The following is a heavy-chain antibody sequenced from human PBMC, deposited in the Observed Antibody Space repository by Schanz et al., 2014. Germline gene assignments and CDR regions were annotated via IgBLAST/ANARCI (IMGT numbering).Heavy chain of an antibody. CDR1: GFSFSDYG. CDR2: ISYHGSER. J-gene: IGHJ3*02. Sequence: QVQLVESGGGVVQPGRSLRLSCAGSGFSFSDYGMHWVRQAPGRGLEWVAVISYHGSERYYADSVKGRFTISRDNSKNTLYLQMNSLRAEDTAVYYCARRKHAFDIWGQGTMVTVSS. CDR3: ARRKHAFDI. V-gene: IGHV3-30*03.